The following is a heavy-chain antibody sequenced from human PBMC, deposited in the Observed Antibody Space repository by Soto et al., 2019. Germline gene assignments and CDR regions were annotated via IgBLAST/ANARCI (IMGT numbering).Heavy chain of an antibody. CDR3: ARIETTVNPYYYYYYMDV. Sequence: QVTLKESGPVLVKPTETLTLTCTVSGFSLSNARMGVSWIRQPPGKALEWLAHIFSNDEKSYSTSLKSRLTISKDTTKSQVVLTMTNMDPVDTATYYCARIETTVNPYYYYYYMDVWGKGTTVTVSS. D-gene: IGHD4-17*01. J-gene: IGHJ6*03. V-gene: IGHV2-26*01. CDR2: IFSNDEK. CDR1: GFSLSNARMG.